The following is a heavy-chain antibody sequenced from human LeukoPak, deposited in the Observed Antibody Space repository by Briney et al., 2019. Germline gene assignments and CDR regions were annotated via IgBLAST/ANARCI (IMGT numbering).Heavy chain of an antibody. CDR1: GYTFTNYG. J-gene: IGHJ4*02. Sequence: ASVKVSCKASGYTFTNYGVSWVRQAPGQGLEWMGWIIVYNGNTNHAQKLQGRVTMTTDTSTSTAYMELRSLRSDDTAVYYCAREGNFWSGYSDYWGQGTLVTVSS. CDR2: IIVYNGNT. V-gene: IGHV1-18*01. CDR3: AREGNFWSGYSDY. D-gene: IGHD3-3*01.